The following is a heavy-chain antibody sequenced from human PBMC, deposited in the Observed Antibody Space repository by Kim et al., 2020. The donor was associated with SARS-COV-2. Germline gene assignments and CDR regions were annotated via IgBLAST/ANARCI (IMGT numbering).Heavy chain of an antibody. CDR3: IREDGNSHAFVV. Sequence: SETLSLTCAVYGESFSGYYWSWIRQTPGKGLEWIGEINDSGSTKYNPSLKSRVIISVDTSKNQFSLRLSSVTAADTAVYYCIREDGNSHAFVVWGQGTMVTVSS. D-gene: IGHD4-17*01. J-gene: IGHJ3*01. CDR2: INDSGST. V-gene: IGHV4-34*01. CDR1: GESFSGYY.